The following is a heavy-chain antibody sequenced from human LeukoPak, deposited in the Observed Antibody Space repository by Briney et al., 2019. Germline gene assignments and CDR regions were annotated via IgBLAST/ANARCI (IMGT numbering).Heavy chain of an antibody. Sequence: SVKVSCKASGGTFSSYAISWVRQAPGQGLEWMGGIIPIFGTANYAQKFQGRVTITADEFTSTAYMELSSLRSEDTAVYYCARDAPSSGSYYYFDYWGQGTLVTVSS. D-gene: IGHD1-26*01. J-gene: IGHJ4*02. CDR2: IIPIFGTA. CDR1: GGTFSSYA. V-gene: IGHV1-69*13. CDR3: ARDAPSSGSYYYFDY.